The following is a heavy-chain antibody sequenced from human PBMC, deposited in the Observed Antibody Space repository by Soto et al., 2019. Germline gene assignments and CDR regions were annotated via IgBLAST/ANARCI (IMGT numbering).Heavy chain of an antibody. D-gene: IGHD6-13*01. CDR3: ARRSTMAAAGTYYMDV. Sequence: GESLKISCKGSGYSFTSYWIGWVRQMPGKGLEWMGIIYPGDSDTRYSPSFQGQFTISADKSISTAYLQWSSLKASDTAMYYCARRSTMAAAGTYYMDVWGKGTTVTVSS. CDR2: IYPGDSDT. J-gene: IGHJ6*03. V-gene: IGHV5-51*01. CDR1: GYSFTSYW.